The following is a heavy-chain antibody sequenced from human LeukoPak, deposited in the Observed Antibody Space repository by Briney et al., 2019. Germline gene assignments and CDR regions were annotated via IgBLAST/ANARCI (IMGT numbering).Heavy chain of an antibody. Sequence: GGSLRLSCADSGFSFSVFGMQWVRHVPGKGLVLVSRIRSDGSTTDYADSVKGRFTISRDNARNTLYLQMNSLRVDDTAVYYFTRDWRNMQFHHWGEGTLVTVSS. D-gene: IGHD3-3*01. CDR3: TRDWRNMQFHH. J-gene: IGHJ4*02. CDR2: IRSDGSTT. V-gene: IGHV3-74*01. CDR1: GFSFSVFG.